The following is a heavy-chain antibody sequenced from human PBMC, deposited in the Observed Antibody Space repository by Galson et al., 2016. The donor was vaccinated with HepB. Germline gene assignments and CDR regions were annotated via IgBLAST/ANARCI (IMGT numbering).Heavy chain of an antibody. CDR1: GFTFSNTW. CDR3: STDFGYEAH. D-gene: IGHD5-12*01. Sequence: SLRLSCAASGFTFSNTWMSWVRQSPGKGLEWVGRIKSKIDGATPDYAAPVKGRFRISRDDSKNTLYLQMNSLKTEDTAVYYCSTDFGYEAHWGQGTLVTVSS. V-gene: IGHV3-15*01. CDR2: IKSKIDGATP. J-gene: IGHJ4*02.